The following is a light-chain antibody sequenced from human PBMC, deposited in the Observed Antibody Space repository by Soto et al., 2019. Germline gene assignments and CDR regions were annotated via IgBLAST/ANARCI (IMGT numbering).Light chain of an antibody. J-gene: IGKJ1*01. CDR3: QEYNNWPPWT. Sequence: ETVMTQSPATLSVSPGERATLSCRASQSVSSNLAWYQQKPGQAPRLLIYGASTRATGIPARLSGSGSGTKFPPTNSRLQVEDFSVYYCQEYNNWPPWTFGQGTKVEIK. CDR2: GAS. CDR1: QSVSSN. V-gene: IGKV3-15*01.